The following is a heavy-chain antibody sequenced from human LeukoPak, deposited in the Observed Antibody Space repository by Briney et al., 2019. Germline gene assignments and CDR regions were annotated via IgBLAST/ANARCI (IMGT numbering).Heavy chain of an antibody. V-gene: IGHV3-21*01. CDR3: ARELALYDSTDAFDI. D-gene: IGHD2-8*01. Sequence: GGSLRLSCAASGFTFSSYSMNWVRQAPGKGLEWVSSISSSSSYIYYADSVKGRFTISRDNAKNSLYLQMNSLRAEDTAVYYCARELALYDSTDAFDIWGQGTMVTVSS. CDR1: GFTFSSYS. J-gene: IGHJ3*02. CDR2: ISSSSSYI.